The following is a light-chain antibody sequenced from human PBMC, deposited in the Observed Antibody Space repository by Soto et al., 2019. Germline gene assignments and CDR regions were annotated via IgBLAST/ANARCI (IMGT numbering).Light chain of an antibody. CDR2: EVT. J-gene: IGLJ1*01. V-gene: IGLV2-23*02. Sequence: QSALTQPASVSGSPGQSITIPCTGTSGDVGSYNLVSWYQQHPGKAPKLLIYEVTERPSGVSNRFSGSKSGNTASLTISGLQPDDEADYYCCSYAGNNVVFGTGTKLTVL. CDR1: SGDVGSYNL. CDR3: CSYAGNNVV.